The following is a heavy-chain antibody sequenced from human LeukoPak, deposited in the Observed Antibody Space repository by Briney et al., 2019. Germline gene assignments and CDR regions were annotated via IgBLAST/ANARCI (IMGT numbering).Heavy chain of an antibody. CDR3: ARGQYYDFWSGYYGVDY. CDR1: GFTFSDYY. CDR2: ISSSGSTI. Sequence: TEGSLRLSCAASGFTFSDYYKSWIRQAPGKGLEWISYISSSGSTIYYADSVKGRFTISRDNAKNSLYLQMNSLRAEDTAVYYCARGQYYDFWSGYYGVDYWGQGTLVTVSS. J-gene: IGHJ4*02. V-gene: IGHV3-11*04. D-gene: IGHD3-3*01.